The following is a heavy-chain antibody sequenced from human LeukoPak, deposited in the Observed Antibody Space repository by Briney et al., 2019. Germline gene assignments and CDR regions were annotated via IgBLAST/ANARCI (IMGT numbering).Heavy chain of an antibody. CDR1: GFTFNNYA. J-gene: IGHJ3*02. CDR2: ISGSGGST. V-gene: IGHV3-23*01. Sequence: PGGSLRLSCAASGFTFNNYAMSWVRQAPGKGLEWVSAISGSGGSTYYADSVKGRFTISRDNSKNTLFLQMNSLRAEDTAVYYCARVGYSYVAFAIWGQGTMVTVSS. D-gene: IGHD5-18*01. CDR3: ARVGYSYVAFAI.